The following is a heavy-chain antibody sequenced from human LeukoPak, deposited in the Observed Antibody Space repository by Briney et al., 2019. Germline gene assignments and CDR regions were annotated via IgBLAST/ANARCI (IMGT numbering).Heavy chain of an antibody. Sequence: NTSETLSLTCTVSGGSISSYYWSWLRQPAGKGLEWIGRIYTSGSTNYNPSLKSRVTISVDTSKNQFSLKLSSVTAAATAVYYCARGDLQLWRIGLWGQRTLVTVSS. CDR1: GGSISSYY. D-gene: IGHD5-18*01. V-gene: IGHV4-4*07. CDR3: ARGDLQLWRIGL. J-gene: IGHJ4*02. CDR2: IYTSGST.